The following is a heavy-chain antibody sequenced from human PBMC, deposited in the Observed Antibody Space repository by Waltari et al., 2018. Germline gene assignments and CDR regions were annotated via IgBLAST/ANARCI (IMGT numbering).Heavy chain of an antibody. CDR2: IKRKIDGGTT. J-gene: IGHJ4*02. Sequence: EMQLVESGGGSVKPGGSLRLSCAASGFTFINVCMRWVRQAPGKGLEWVGRIKRKIDGGTTDYAAPVKGRFAISREDSKNTLYLQMNSLKTEDTAVYYCTTEAYCSSTSCPGAFDYWGQGTLVTVSS. V-gene: IGHV3-15*01. CDR1: GFTFINVC. CDR3: TTEAYCSSTSCPGAFDY. D-gene: IGHD2-2*01.